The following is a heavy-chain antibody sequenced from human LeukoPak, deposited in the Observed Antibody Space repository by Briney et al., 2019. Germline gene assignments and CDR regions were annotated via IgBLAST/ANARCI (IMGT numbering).Heavy chain of an antibody. CDR1: GFTFSDYW. D-gene: IGHD2-15*01. CDR2: IRQDGREK. V-gene: IGHV3-7*01. Sequence: PGGSLRLSCAASGFTFSDYWMSWVRQAPGKGLEWVANIRQDGREKYYVDSVKGRFTISRDNAKNSLYLQMNSLRAEDTAVYYCARARMQIVVVAAADYWGQGTLVTVSS. CDR3: ARARMQIVVVAAADY. J-gene: IGHJ4*02.